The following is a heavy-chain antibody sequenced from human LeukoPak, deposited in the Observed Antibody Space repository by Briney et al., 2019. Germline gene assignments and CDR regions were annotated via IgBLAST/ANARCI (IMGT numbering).Heavy chain of an antibody. V-gene: IGHV1-24*01. CDR3: ASSLRYTHNYYYYYYMDV. D-gene: IGHD5-24*01. CDR2: FDPEDGET. Sequence: ASVKVSCKVSGYTLTELSMHWVRQAPGKGLEWMGGFDPEDGETIYAQEFQGRVTMTEDTSTDTAYMELSSLRSEDTAVYYCASSLRYTHNYYYYYYMDVWGKGTTVTVSS. CDR1: GYTLTELS. J-gene: IGHJ6*03.